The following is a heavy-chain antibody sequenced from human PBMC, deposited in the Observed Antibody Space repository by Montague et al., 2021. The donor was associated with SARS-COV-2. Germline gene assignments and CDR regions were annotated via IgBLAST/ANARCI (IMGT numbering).Heavy chain of an antibody. CDR2: ISDSGRT. D-gene: IGHD6-13*01. V-gene: IGHV4-59*13. J-gene: IGHJ6*02. Sequence: SETQSLTYTVSGDSIRSYHWTWIRQHPGKGLEWIGRISDSGRTIYNPSLKTRVTISVDTSKNQFFLNLRSMVAADTAIYYCTRDRGIAAADNYYYGMDVWGPGTTVTVS. CDR3: TRDRGIAAADNYYYGMDV. CDR1: GDSIRSYH.